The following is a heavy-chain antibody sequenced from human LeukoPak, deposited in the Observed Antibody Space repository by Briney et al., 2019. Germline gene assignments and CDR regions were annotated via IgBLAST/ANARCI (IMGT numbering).Heavy chain of an antibody. CDR1: GGSISSYY. CDR2: IYYSGST. Sequence: PSETLSLTCTVSGGSISSYYWSWIRQPPGKGLEWIGYIYYSGSTNYNPSLKSRVTISVDTSKNQFSLKLGSVTAADTAVYYCARVQDIVVVPAAKISYGKGYYFDYWGQGTLVTVSS. J-gene: IGHJ4*02. CDR3: ARVQDIVVVPAAKISYGKGYYFDY. V-gene: IGHV4-59*01. D-gene: IGHD2-2*01.